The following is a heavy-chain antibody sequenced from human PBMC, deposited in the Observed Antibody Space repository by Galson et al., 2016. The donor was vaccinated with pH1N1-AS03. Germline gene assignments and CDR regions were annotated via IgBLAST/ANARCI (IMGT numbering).Heavy chain of an antibody. CDR3: ARGRAPSPVTYYFDD. CDR2: VYYTGSV. Sequence: LTCTVSGGAIDPQYWNWVRQSPGKGLEWIGYVYYTGSVKYNPSLKSRVTISLDTSNNQFSLTLKSVTAADTAVYYCARGRAPSPVTYYFDDWGQGTLVTVSS. CDR1: GGAIDPQY. V-gene: IGHV4-59*11. J-gene: IGHJ4*02.